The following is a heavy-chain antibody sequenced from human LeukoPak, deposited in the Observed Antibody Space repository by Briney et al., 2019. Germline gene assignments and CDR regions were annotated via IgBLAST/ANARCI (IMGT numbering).Heavy chain of an antibody. CDR2: IYYSGTT. CDR1: GVSISSYY. J-gene: IGHJ5*02. Sequence: PSETLSLTCTVSGVSISSYYWSWLRQPPGKGLEWIGYIYYSGTTNYNPSLKSRVTISVDTSKNQFSLKLRSVTAADTAVYYCARDRYYYDSSGTRWFDPWGQGTLVTVSS. CDR3: ARDRYYYDSSGTRWFDP. D-gene: IGHD3-22*01. V-gene: IGHV4-59*01.